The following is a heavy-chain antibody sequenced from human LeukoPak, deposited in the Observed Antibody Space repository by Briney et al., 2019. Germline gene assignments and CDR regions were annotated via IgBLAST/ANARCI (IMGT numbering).Heavy chain of an antibody. V-gene: IGHV3-53*04. CDR2: IYSGNT. CDR3: AKTTSPDDVRWPYFGS. Sequence: GGSLRLSCAASGFVVSATSMSWVRQPPGKGLEWVSIIYSGNTRYADSVKGRFTISRHDSVNTVSLQMNSLLLEDTAVYFCAKTTSPDDVRWPYFGSWGQGILVTVSS. D-gene: IGHD1-14*01. J-gene: IGHJ4*02. CDR1: GFVVSATS.